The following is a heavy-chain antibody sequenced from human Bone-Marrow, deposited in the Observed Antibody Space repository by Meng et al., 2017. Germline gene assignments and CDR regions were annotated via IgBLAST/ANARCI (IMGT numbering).Heavy chain of an antibody. CDR2: INWNGATT. J-gene: IGHJ4*02. CDR1: GFTFDNYA. CDR3: AKEGCTGGSCYSGTDY. Sequence: GGPLRLSCAASGFTFDNYAMSWVRQAPGKGLECVSHINWNGATTAYADSVKGRFTISRDNAKNSLYLQMNSLRAEDTAFYYCAKEGCTGGSCYSGTDYWGQGTRVTGYS. D-gene: IGHD2-15*01. V-gene: IGHV3-20*04.